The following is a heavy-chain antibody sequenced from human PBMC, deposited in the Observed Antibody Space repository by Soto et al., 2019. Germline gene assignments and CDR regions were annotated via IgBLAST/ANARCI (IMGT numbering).Heavy chain of an antibody. V-gene: IGHV3-23*01. CDR3: AKDLRPAYDP. CDR1: GFTFSNYA. J-gene: IGHJ5*02. Sequence: LRLSCAASGFTFSNYAMTWVRQAPGKGLEWVSGISGHGDTTYYADAVKGRFTISRDNSKSTLYLQMNSLRAEDTAIYYCAKDLRPAYDPWGQGTLVTVSS. CDR2: ISGHGDTT. D-gene: IGHD3-16*01.